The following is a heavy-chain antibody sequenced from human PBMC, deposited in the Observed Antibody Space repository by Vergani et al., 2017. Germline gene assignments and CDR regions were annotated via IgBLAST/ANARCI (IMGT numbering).Heavy chain of an antibody. Sequence: QLQLQESGPGLVKPSETLSLTCPVSGGSISSSSYYLGWIRQPPGKGLEWIGSIYYSGSTYYNPSLKSRVTISVDTSKNQFSLKLSSVTAADTAVYYCASLPGHPGYSSGWPDYYYGMDVWGQGTTVTVSS. V-gene: IGHV4-39*01. D-gene: IGHD6-19*01. J-gene: IGHJ6*02. CDR3: ASLPGHPGYSSGWPDYYYGMDV. CDR1: GGSISSSSYY. CDR2: IYYSGST.